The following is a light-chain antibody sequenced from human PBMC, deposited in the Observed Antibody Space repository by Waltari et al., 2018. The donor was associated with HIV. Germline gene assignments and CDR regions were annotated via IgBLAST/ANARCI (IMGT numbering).Light chain of an antibody. J-gene: IGKJ4*01. Sequence: DIQVTQTPSSLSASVVDRVTITCRASQSISSFLNWYQQKPGKAPKLLVYAASSLQSGVPSRFSGSGSGTDFTLTISSLQPEDFATYYWQQSFSSPFTCGGGTMVEIK. CDR2: AAS. V-gene: IGKV1-39*01. CDR3: QQSFSSPFT. CDR1: QSISSF.